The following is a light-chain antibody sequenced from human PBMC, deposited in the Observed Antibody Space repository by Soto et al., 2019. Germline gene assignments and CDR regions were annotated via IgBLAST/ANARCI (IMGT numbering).Light chain of an antibody. CDR2: FGS. J-gene: IGKJ5*01. CDR3: MQALQRLT. V-gene: IGKV2-28*01. Sequence: IVMTQSPLTLPVTPGKPASISCRSSQSLLYNNTYNSLEWYVQKPGQSPQLLIYFGSNRAPGVPDRCSGSGSGTDFTLKINRVEAEDVGTYYCMQALQRLTFGQGTRLEIK. CDR1: QSLLYNNTYNS.